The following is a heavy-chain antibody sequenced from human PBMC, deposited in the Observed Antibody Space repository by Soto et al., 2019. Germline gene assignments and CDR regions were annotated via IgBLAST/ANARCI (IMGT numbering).Heavy chain of an antibody. CDR3: AHSCWSDAFDI. CDR1: GFSLSTSGVG. D-gene: IGHD6-13*01. Sequence: QITLKESGPTLVKPTQTLTLTCTFSGFSLSTSGVGVGWIRQPPGKALEWLALIYWDDDKRYSPSLKSRLTITKDTAKHQVVLTMTNMYLVDTATYCCAHSCWSDAFDILGQGTMLTVSS. V-gene: IGHV2-5*02. J-gene: IGHJ3*02. CDR2: IYWDDDK.